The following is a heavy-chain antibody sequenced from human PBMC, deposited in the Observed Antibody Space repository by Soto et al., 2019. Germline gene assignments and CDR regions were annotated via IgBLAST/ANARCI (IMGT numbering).Heavy chain of an antibody. CDR2: IWYDGSNK. V-gene: IGHV3-33*01. Sequence: GGSLRLSCAASGFTFSSYGMHWVRQAPGKGLEWVAVIWYDGSNKYYADSVKGRFTISRDNSKNTLYLQMNSLRAEDTAVYYCARVFSGYLTFDYWGQGTLVTVSS. CDR3: ARVFSGYLTFDY. CDR1: GFTFSSYG. J-gene: IGHJ4*02. D-gene: IGHD5-12*01.